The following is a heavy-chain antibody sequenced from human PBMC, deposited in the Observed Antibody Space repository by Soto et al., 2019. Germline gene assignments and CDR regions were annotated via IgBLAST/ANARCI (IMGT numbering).Heavy chain of an antibody. CDR1: GFTFSSYE. CDR2: ISSSGSTI. CDR3: ARAGTLYYDFWSGYFNWFDP. D-gene: IGHD3-3*01. J-gene: IGHJ5*02. V-gene: IGHV3-48*03. Sequence: PGGSLRLSCAASGFTFSSYEMNWVRQAPGKGLEWVSYISSSGSTIYYADSVKGRFTISRDNAKNSLYLQMNSLRAEDTAVYYCARAGTLYYDFWSGYFNWFDPWGQGTLVTVSS.